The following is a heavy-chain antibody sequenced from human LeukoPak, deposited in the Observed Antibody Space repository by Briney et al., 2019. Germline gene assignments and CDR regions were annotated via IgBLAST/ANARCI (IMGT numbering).Heavy chain of an antibody. D-gene: IGHD6-6*01. CDR2: INSGGDAT. J-gene: IGHJ4*02. V-gene: IGHV3-48*01. CDR3: AKRGGSSSRSIFDY. Sequence: PGGSLRLSCAASGFTFSIHNMDWVRQAPGKGLEWISYINSGGDATHYADSVKGRFTISRDNSKNTLYLQMNSLRAEDTAVYYCAKRGGSSSRSIFDYWGQGTLVTVSS. CDR1: GFTFSIHN.